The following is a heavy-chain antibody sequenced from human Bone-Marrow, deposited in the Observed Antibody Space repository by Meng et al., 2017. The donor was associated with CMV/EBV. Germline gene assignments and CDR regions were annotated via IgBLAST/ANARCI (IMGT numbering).Heavy chain of an antibody. CDR1: GFTFSDYY. V-gene: IGHV3-11*06. Sequence: GESLKISCAASGFTFSDYYMSWIRQAPGKGLEWVSSISSSNNYIYYADSMKGRFTISRDNAKNSLYLQMNSLRAEDTAVYYCARELGDSSSWDYYFYYGMDVWGQGTTVTVSS. J-gene: IGHJ6*02. CDR2: ISSSNNYI. D-gene: IGHD6-13*01. CDR3: ARELGDSSSWDYYFYYGMDV.